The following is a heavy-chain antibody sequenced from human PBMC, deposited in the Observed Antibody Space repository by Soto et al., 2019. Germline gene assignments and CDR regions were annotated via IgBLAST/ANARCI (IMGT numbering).Heavy chain of an antibody. CDR1: GFTYSSYD. V-gene: IGHV3-23*01. J-gene: IGHJ6*02. Sequence: GCSLRLSCAASGFTYSSYDMSGVRQAPGKGLEWVSAISVSGGSIYYADSANGRFTISRDNSKSTLYLKMNSLRAEDTAVYYCAKDNGISGWALYYYYGMDVWGQGSTVIFSS. CDR2: ISVSGGSI. CDR3: AKDNGISGWALYYYYGMDV. D-gene: IGHD6-19*01.